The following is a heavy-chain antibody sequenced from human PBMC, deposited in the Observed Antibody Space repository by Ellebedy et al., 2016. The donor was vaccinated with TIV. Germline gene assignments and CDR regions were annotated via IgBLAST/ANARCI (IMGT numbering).Heavy chain of an antibody. D-gene: IGHD2-2*01. V-gene: IGHV3-53*01. CDR3: ARPTVPATICGACGMDV. Sequence: GESLKISCAASGFTVSSNFMTWVRQAPGTGLEWVSVIYGGGTIRYADSVKGRFTISRDNSKNTVDLQMNSLRAEDTAVYYCARPTVPATICGACGMDVWGQGTTVIVSS. J-gene: IGHJ6*02. CDR2: IYGGGTI. CDR1: GFTVSSNF.